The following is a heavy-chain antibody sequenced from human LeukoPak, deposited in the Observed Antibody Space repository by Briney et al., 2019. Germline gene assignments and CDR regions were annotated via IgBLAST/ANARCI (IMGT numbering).Heavy chain of an antibody. CDR3: AKDALISFRGAWSQSDY. CDR2: ISGSGGST. CDR1: GFTFSSYA. D-gene: IGHD3-16*02. V-gene: IGHV3-23*01. J-gene: IGHJ4*02. Sequence: PGGSLRLSCAASGFTFSSYAMSWVRRAPGKGLEWVSGISGSGGSTYYADSVKGRFTISRDNSKNTLFLQVNSLRAEDTAVYYRAKDALISFRGAWSQSDYWGQGTLVTVSS.